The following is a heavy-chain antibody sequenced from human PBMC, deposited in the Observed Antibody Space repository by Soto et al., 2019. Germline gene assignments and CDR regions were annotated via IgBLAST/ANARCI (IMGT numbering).Heavy chain of an antibody. CDR3: ARALYSSFPRYYYYGMDV. D-gene: IGHD4-4*01. CDR1: GGSISSGGYS. Sequence: SETLSLTCAVSGGSISSGGYSWSWNRQPPGKGLEWIGYIYYSGSTYYNPSLKSRVTISVDTSKNQFSLKLSSVTAADTAVYYCARALYSSFPRYYYYGMDVWGQGTTVTVSS. V-gene: IGHV4-30-2*05. CDR2: IYYSGST. J-gene: IGHJ6*02.